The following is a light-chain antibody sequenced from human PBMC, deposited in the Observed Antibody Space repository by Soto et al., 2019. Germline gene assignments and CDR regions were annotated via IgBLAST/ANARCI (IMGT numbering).Light chain of an antibody. CDR1: QIVLYISNNKNH. V-gene: IGKV4-1*01. J-gene: IGKJ4*01. Sequence: DIVMTQSPDSLAVSLGARATVSDRSIQIVLYISNNKNHLAWYQQKPGQPPKLVIYWASTRESGVPDRFSGSGSGTDFTLTISSLQAEDVAVYYCYQYFSTPLTFGGGTKVDI. CDR3: YQYFSTPLT. CDR2: WAS.